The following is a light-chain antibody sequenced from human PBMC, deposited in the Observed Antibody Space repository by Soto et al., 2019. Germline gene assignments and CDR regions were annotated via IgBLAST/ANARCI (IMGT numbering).Light chain of an antibody. V-gene: IGLV2-14*01. CDR1: SSDVGGYNY. J-gene: IGLJ1*01. CDR3: SSYTSSSPSV. CDR2: EVS. Sequence: QSALTQPASVSGSPGQSITISCTGTSSDVGGYNYVSWYQQHPGKAPKLKIYEVSNRTSGVSNRFSGSKSGHTASRTISGLQAEDEADYYCSSYTSSSPSVFGTGTQLTVL.